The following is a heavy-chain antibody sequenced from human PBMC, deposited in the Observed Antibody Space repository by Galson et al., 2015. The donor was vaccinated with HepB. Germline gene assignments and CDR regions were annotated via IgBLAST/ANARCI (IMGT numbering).Heavy chain of an antibody. J-gene: IGHJ4*02. V-gene: IGHV5-10-1*01. Sequence: QSGAEVKKPGESLRISCKGSGYSFTSYWISWVRQMPGKGLEWMGRIDPSDSYTNYSPSFQGHVTISADKSISTAYLQWSSLKASDTAMYYCVIVIAVAATRGHTGYFDYWGQGTLVTVSS. CDR1: GYSFTSYW. CDR3: VIVIAVAATRGHTGYFDY. D-gene: IGHD6-19*01. CDR2: IDPSDSYT.